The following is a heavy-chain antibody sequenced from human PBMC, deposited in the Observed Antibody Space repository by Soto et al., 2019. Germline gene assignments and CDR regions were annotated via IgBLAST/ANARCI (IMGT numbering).Heavy chain of an antibody. V-gene: IGHV3-21*01. CDR3: ARDCSGGSCYPGMDV. CDR1: GFNFNSYT. Sequence: GGSLRLSCAASGFNFNSYTIDWVRRAPGKRLEWLSSISSSGYIFSTDSVRGRFTISRDNAKNSVYLQINSLRAEDTAVYFCARDCSGGSCYPGMDVWGQGTTVTVSS. D-gene: IGHD2-15*01. CDR2: ISSSGYI. J-gene: IGHJ6*02.